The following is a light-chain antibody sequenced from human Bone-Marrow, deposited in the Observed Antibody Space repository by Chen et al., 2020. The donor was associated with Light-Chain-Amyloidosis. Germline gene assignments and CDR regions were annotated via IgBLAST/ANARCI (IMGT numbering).Light chain of an antibody. CDR1: NIGSTS. CDR2: DDS. CDR3: QVWDRSSDRPV. Sequence: SYVLTQPSSVSVAPGQTATIACGGNNIGSTSVHWYQQTPGQAPLLVVYDDSDRPSGIPERLAGANSGNTATQTISRVEAGDEADYYCQVWDRSSDRPVFGRGTKLTVL. V-gene: IGLV3-21*02. J-gene: IGLJ3*02.